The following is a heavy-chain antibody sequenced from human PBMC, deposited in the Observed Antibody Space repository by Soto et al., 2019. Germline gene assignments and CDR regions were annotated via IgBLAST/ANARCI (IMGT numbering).Heavy chain of an antibody. CDR1: GFTFSNYG. D-gene: IGHD6-19*01. CDR2: ISFDGGNK. J-gene: IGHJ6*02. V-gene: IGHV3-30*18. Sequence: QVQLVESGGGVVQPGRSLRLSCAASGFTFSNYGIHWVRQAPGKGLEWVAGISFDGGNKYYADSVKGRLTISRDNSKNTLYLQMNSLRAEDTGVYYCAKDGLAVAGTCYYGMDVWGQGTTVTVSS. CDR3: AKDGLAVAGTCYYGMDV.